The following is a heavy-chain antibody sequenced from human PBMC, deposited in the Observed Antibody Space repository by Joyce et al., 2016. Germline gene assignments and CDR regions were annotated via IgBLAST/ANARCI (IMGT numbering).Heavy chain of an antibody. D-gene: IGHD3-22*01. V-gene: IGHV4-31*03. Sequence: VQLQESGPGLVKPSQTLSLTCTVSGASISGGCYRWGWNRQHPDKGLEWIGYIHHTVSTYIKPSLRSRIPTSVDTSKNEFSLKLNSVTAADTAVYYCARAPSSGSTWYTSGYFDYWGQGSLV. CDR1: GASISGGCYR. J-gene: IGHJ4*02. CDR3: ARAPSSGSTWYTSGYFDY. CDR2: IHHTVST.